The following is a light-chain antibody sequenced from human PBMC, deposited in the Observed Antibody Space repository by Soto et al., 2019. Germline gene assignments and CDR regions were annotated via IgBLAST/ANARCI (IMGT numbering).Light chain of an antibody. Sequence: ETVLTQSPATLSLSPGERATLSCRASQSISRDLAWYQQKPGQPPRLLICDVSNRATGVPAMFSGSGSGTDFTLTISSLEPEDFAVYYCQQRNNWPLTFGQGTKVEIK. CDR3: QQRNNWPLT. V-gene: IGKV3-11*01. CDR2: DVS. J-gene: IGKJ1*01. CDR1: QSISRD.